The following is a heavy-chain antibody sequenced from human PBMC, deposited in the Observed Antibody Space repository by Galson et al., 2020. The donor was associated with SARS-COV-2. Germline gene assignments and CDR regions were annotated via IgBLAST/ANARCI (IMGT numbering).Heavy chain of an antibody. D-gene: IGHD2-15*01. V-gene: IGHV3-33*01. CDR3: AREDVVTLDY. CDR2: IWYDGSNK. Sequence: SCAASGFTFSSYRMHWVRQAPGKGLEWVAVIWYDGSNKYYADSVKGRFTITRDNSKNTLYLQMNSLRAEDTAVYYCAREDVVTLDYWGQGTLVTVSS. CDR1: GFTFSSYR. J-gene: IGHJ4*02.